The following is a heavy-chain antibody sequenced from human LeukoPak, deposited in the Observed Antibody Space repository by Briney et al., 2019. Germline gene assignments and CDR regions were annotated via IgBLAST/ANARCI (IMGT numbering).Heavy chain of an antibody. CDR3: AKDGGAYYDSSGYHPDYVKFDY. J-gene: IGHJ4*02. CDR1: GFTFDDYA. V-gene: IGHV3-9*01. Sequence: PGGSLRLSCAASGFTFDDYAMHWVRQAPGKGLEWVSGISWNSGSIGYAASVKGRFTISRDNAKNSLYLQMNSLRAEDTALYYCAKDGGAYYDSSGYHPDYVKFDYWGQGTLVTVSS. CDR2: ISWNSGSI. D-gene: IGHD3-22*01.